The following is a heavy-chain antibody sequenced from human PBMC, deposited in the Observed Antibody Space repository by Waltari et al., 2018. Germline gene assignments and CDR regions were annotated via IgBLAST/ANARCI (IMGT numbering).Heavy chain of an antibody. Sequence: QVQLVQSGAEVKKPGSSVKVSCKASGGTFSSYAISWVRQAPGQGLEWMGGIIPIFGTANYAQKFQGRVTITADESTSTAYMVLSSLRSEDTAVYYCARYGVAATSAAYYYGMDVWGQGTTVTVSS. J-gene: IGHJ6*02. D-gene: IGHD2-15*01. CDR1: GGTFSSYA. V-gene: IGHV1-69*01. CDR3: ARYGVAATSAAYYYGMDV. CDR2: IIPIFGTA.